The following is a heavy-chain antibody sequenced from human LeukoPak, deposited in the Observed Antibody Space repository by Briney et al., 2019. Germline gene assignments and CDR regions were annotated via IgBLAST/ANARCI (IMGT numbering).Heavy chain of an antibody. D-gene: IGHD1-26*01. CDR1: GGSFSGYY. V-gene: IGHV4-34*01. CDR2: INHSGST. CDR3: ARGGRARLDY. J-gene: IGHJ4*02. Sequence: SETLSLTCAVYGGSFSGYYWSWIRQPPGKGLEWIGEINHSGSTNYNPSLKSRVTISVDTSKDQFSLKLSSVTAADTAVYYCARGGRARLDYWGQGTLVTVSS.